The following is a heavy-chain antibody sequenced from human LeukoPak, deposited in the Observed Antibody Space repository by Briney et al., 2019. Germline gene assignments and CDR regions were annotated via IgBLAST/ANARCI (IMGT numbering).Heavy chain of an antibody. D-gene: IGHD2-8*01. CDR2: ISSSGDNT. CDR3: AKVKALDAVASYFDY. J-gene: IGHJ4*02. CDR1: GFVFPTYA. V-gene: IGHV3-23*01. Sequence: PGGSLRLSRAASGFVFPTYAMGWVRQAPGKGLEWVSAISSSGDNTYYADSVKGQFTISRDNSKNTLDLQMNSLRAEDTAMYHCAKVKALDAVASYFDYWGQRTLVTVSS.